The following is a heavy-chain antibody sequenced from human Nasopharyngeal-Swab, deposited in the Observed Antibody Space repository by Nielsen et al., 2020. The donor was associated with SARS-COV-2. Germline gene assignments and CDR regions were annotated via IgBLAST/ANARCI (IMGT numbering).Heavy chain of an antibody. J-gene: IGHJ4*02. CDR3: AKDPEYSSSSIWGY. Sequence: GESLKIPCAASGFTFSSYAVSWVRPAPGKGPEWVSTIICSGGITYYADSVKGRFTISRDNSKNTLYLQVNSLRAEDTAVYFCAKDPEYSSSSIWGYWGQGTLVTVSS. CDR2: IICSGGIT. CDR1: GFTFSSYA. D-gene: IGHD6-6*01. V-gene: IGHV3-23*01.